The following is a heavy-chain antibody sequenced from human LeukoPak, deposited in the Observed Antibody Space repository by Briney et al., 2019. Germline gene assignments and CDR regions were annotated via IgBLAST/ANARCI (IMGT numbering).Heavy chain of an antibody. CDR1: GFTFSNYG. V-gene: IGHV3-23*01. Sequence: GGSLRLSCAGSGFTFSNYGVSWLRQAPGEGLEWVSTISGSGASTYYADSVQGRFTISRDNSKNTLFLQMNSLRAEDTAVYYCAGRGYNKAGSRYYYYGMDVWGQGTTVTVSS. J-gene: IGHJ6*02. CDR3: AGRGYNKAGSRYYYYGMDV. D-gene: IGHD5-18*01. CDR2: ISGSGAST.